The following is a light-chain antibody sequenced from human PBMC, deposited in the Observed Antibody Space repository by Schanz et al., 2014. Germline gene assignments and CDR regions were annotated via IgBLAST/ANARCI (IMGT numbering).Light chain of an antibody. CDR2: AAS. CDR3: QQYESLPRT. J-gene: IGKJ2*01. CDR1: QGISSY. V-gene: IGKV1-9*01. Sequence: IQLTQSPSSLSASVGDRVTITCRASQGISSYLAWYRQKPGKAPKLLIYAASTLQSGVPSRFSGSGSETDFTLTISSLQPEDFATYYCQQYESLPRTFGQGAKLEIK.